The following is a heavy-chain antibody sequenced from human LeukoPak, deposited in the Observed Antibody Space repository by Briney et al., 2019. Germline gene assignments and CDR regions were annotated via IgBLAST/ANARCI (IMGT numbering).Heavy chain of an antibody. Sequence: GGSLRLSCAASGFTFSGSAMHWVRQASGKGLEWVGRIRSKANSYATAYAASVKGRFTISRDDSKNTAYLQMNSLKTEDTAVYYCARDPIPLFHDILTGYSFDPWGQGTLVTVSS. CDR3: ARDPIPLFHDILTGYSFDP. CDR2: IRSKANSYAT. D-gene: IGHD3-9*01. J-gene: IGHJ5*02. V-gene: IGHV3-73*01. CDR1: GFTFSGSA.